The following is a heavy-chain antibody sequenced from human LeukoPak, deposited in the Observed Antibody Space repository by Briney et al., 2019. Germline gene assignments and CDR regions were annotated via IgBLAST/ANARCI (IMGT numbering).Heavy chain of an antibody. CDR2: ISDDGAYI. Sequence: GGSLRLSCAASGFTSKDYALNWVRQTPGKGLEWVSSISDDGAYIYYADSVKGRFTISRDNANSSLYLQMDSLSPEDTAVYYCARDPHNVAANWFDPWGQGALVTVSS. V-gene: IGHV3-21*01. CDR1: GFTSKDYA. D-gene: IGHD6-13*01. J-gene: IGHJ5*02. CDR3: ARDPHNVAANWFDP.